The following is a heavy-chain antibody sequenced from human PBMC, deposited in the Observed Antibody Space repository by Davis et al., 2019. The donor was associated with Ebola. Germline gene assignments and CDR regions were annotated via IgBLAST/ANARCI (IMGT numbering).Heavy chain of an antibody. Sequence: GESLKISCAASGFTVSSNYMSWVRQAPGKGLEWVSYISSSSSTIYYADSVKGRFTISRDNAKNSLYLQMNSLRAEDTAVYYCAKDLGIVGASDLFDYWGQGTLVTVSS. CDR3: AKDLGIVGASDLFDY. CDR1: GFTVSSNY. J-gene: IGHJ4*02. CDR2: ISSSSSTI. D-gene: IGHD1-26*01. V-gene: IGHV3-48*01.